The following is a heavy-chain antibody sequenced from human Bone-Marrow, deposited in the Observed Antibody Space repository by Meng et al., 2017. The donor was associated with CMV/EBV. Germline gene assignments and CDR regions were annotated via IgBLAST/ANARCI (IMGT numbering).Heavy chain of an antibody. CDR1: GFTFDDYA. V-gene: IGHV3-9*01. J-gene: IGHJ4*02. D-gene: IGHD5-18*01. CDR2: ISWNSGSL. Sequence: GGSLRLSCAASGFTFDDYAMHWVRQAPGKGLEWVSGISWNSGSLGYADSVKGRFTISRDNAKNSLYLQMNSLRAEDTALYYCAKERGYSYGSFDYWGQGKLVTVSS. CDR3: AKERGYSYGSFDY.